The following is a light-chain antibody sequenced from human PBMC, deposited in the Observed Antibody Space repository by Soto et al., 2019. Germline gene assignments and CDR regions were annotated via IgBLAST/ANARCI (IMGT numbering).Light chain of an antibody. CDR2: ATF. Sequence: CASVCERGAITWRASQDIRSDLGWYQQRPGRAPKRLIYATFTLQSGVPSRVSGRRSGTEFTLTISNLQPEDFATYYSLQFNSYPQMLGQGTKVDIK. V-gene: IGKV1-17*02. J-gene: IGKJ1*01. CDR1: QDIRSD. CDR3: LQFNSYPQM.